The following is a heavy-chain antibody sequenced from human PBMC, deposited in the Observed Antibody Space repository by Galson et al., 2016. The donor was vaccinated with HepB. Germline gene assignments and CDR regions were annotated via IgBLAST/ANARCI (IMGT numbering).Heavy chain of an antibody. CDR3: ARDKDDYVDGGGYNYFDP. CDR1: GGNFNIFG. J-gene: IGHJ5*02. Sequence: SCKASGGNFNIFGINWVRQAPGQGLEWMGGIIPKFGTAQYPQKFQGRVTITADEATTTAYMDLSSLTSENSAIYYCARDKDDYVDGGGYNYFDPWGQGTLVTVSS. V-gene: IGHV1-69*01. CDR2: IIPKFGTA. D-gene: IGHD4-17*01.